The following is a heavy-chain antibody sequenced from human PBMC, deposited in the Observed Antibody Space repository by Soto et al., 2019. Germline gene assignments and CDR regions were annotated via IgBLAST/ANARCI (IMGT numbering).Heavy chain of an antibody. CDR1: GYTFNTYY. CDR2: IHPSGGGT. J-gene: IGHJ4*02. CDR3: ARGGHIAVVTASFYY. V-gene: IGHV1-46*02. Sequence: QVQLVQSGAEVRKPGASVKVSCKPSGYTFNTYYLHWLRQAPGQALEWMGVIHPSGGGTTYAQKFLGRVTVTRDTSTTTVFMELSSLRSDDTAVYYCARGGHIAVVTASFYYWGQGTLVTGSS. D-gene: IGHD2-21*02.